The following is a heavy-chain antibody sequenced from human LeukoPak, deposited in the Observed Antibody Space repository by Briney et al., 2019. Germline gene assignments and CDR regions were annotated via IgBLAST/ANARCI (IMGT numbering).Heavy chain of an antibody. J-gene: IGHJ5*02. Sequence: GGSLRLSCAASGFTFRTYGMHWVRQAPGKGLEWVSFIHYDGSNKYYTDSVKGRFTISRDNSKNTLYLQMKSLRAEDTAVYYCAKDLLTAITARPHHWGQGTLVTVSS. D-gene: IGHD1-7*01. CDR3: AKDLLTAITARPHH. CDR2: IHYDGSNK. CDR1: GFTFRTYG. V-gene: IGHV3-30*02.